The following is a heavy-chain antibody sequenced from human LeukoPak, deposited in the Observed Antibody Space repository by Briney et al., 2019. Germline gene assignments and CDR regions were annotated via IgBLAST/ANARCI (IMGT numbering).Heavy chain of an antibody. CDR2: ISSSSSTI. D-gene: IGHD6-19*01. Sequence: GRSLRLSCEVSGFTFRNYGMNWVRQAPGKGLEWVSYISSSSSTIYYADSVKGRFTISRDNAKNSLYLQMNSLRAEDTAVYYCARALLWYSSGQYYFDYWGQGTLVTVSS. J-gene: IGHJ4*02. CDR1: GFTFRNYG. CDR3: ARALLWYSSGQYYFDY. V-gene: IGHV3-48*01.